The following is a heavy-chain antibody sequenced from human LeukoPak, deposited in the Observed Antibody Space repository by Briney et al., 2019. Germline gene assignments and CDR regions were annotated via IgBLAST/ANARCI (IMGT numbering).Heavy chain of an antibody. J-gene: IGHJ4*02. CDR3: ARIRRKEFDK. CDR2: INGGSSLI. Sequence: PGGSLRLSCTASGFSFSTYPMNWVRQAPGKGLEWISYINGGSSLIHYADSVKGRFTISRDNLQNSVYLQMNSLTVEDTAVYYCARIRRKEFDKWGQGTLVTVSS. CDR1: GFSFSTYP. D-gene: IGHD3-10*01. V-gene: IGHV3-48*01.